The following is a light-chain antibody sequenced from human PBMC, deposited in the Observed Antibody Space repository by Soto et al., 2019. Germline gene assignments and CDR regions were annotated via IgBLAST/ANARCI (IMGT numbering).Light chain of an antibody. J-gene: IGKJ1*01. CDR1: QSVSSSY. Sequence: EIVLTQSPGTLSLSPGERATLSCRASQSVSSSYLAWYQQKPGRAPRLLIDGASSRATGIPDRFSGSGSGTDFTLTISRQEPEDLAVYYCQQYGSLVTFGQGTKVEIK. V-gene: IGKV3-20*01. CDR2: GAS. CDR3: QQYGSLVT.